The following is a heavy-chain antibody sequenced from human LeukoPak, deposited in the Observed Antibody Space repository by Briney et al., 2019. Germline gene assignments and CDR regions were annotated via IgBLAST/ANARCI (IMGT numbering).Heavy chain of an antibody. CDR2: IYNNENT. Sequence: SETLSLTCSVSGGSISSVYWSWIRQPAGKGLEWIGRIYNNENTNYNPSLESRVTMSVDTSKNQLSLKLSSVTAADTAVYYCARAYGSATEPGTRLFDFWGQGTLVTVSS. V-gene: IGHV4-4*07. CDR1: GGSISSVY. CDR3: ARAYGSATEPGTRLFDF. J-gene: IGHJ4*02. D-gene: IGHD1/OR15-1a*01.